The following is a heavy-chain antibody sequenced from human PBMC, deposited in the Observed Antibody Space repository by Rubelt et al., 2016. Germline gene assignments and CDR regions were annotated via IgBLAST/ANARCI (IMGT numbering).Heavy chain of an antibody. CDR3: AREVRDYGVRYGMDV. D-gene: IGHD4-17*01. V-gene: IGHV4-39*07. CDR2: IYYSGST. Sequence: QLQLQESGPGLVKPSETLSLTCTVSGGSISSSSYYWGWIRQPPGKGLEWIGRIYYSGSTYYNPARKVGVTSQEARSKNHVSLKLGAVTAAYTAMYYCAREVRDYGVRYGMDVWGQGTTVTVSS. J-gene: IGHJ6*02. CDR1: GGSISSSSYY.